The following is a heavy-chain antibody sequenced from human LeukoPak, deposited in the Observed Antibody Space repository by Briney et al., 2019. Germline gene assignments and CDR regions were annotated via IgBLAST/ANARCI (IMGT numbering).Heavy chain of an antibody. CDR2: ISSSSSTI. CDR1: GFTFSSYS. V-gene: IGHV3-48*01. CDR3: ARELVGCSTSCYALPDY. J-gene: IGHJ4*02. Sequence: GGSLRLSCAASGFTFSSYSMNWVRQAPGKGLEWVSYISSSSSTIYHADSVKGRFTISRDNAKNSLYLQMNSLRAEDTAVYYCARELVGCSTSCYALPDYWGQGVQVTVSS. D-gene: IGHD2-2*01.